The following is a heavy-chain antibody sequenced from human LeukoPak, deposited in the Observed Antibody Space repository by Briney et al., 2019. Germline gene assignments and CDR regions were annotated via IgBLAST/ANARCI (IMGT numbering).Heavy chain of an antibody. Sequence: PGGSLRLSCAASGFTFSSYGMHWVRQAPGKGLEWVAVIWYDGSNKYYADSVKGRFTISRDNSKNTLYLQMNSLRAEDTAVYYSARDYVSPGLAVAGTYYYYYGMDVWGQGTTVTVSS. D-gene: IGHD6-19*01. CDR2: IWYDGSNK. V-gene: IGHV3-33*01. CDR3: ARDYVSPGLAVAGTYYYYYGMDV. J-gene: IGHJ6*02. CDR1: GFTFSSYG.